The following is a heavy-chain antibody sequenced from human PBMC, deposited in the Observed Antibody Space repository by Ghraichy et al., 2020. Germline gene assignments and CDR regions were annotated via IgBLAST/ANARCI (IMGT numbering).Heavy chain of an antibody. D-gene: IGHD2-15*01. V-gene: IGHV4-4*07. J-gene: IGHJ3*02. CDR3: ARAAEGYYLVAFDI. CDR1: GGSISSYY. CDR2: IYTSGST. Sequence: GSLRLSCTVSGGSISSYYWSWIRQPAGKGLEWIGRIYTSGSTNYNPSLKSRVTMSVDTSKNQFSLKLSSVTAADTAVYYCARAAEGYYLVAFDIWGQGTMVTVSS.